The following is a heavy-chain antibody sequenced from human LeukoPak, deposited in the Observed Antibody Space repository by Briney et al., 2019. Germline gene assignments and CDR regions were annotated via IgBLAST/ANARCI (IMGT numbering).Heavy chain of an antibody. CDR2: IWYDGSNT. CDR3: ARSLNGDPPDFDY. Sequence: RPGGSLRLSCAASGFTFSSYGMHWVRQAPGKGLEWVAAIWYDGSNTYYADSVKGRFTISRDNSKNTLYLQMNSLRAEDTAVYYCARSLNGDPPDFDYWGQGTLVTVSS. V-gene: IGHV3-33*03. J-gene: IGHJ4*02. CDR1: GFTFSSYG. D-gene: IGHD4-17*01.